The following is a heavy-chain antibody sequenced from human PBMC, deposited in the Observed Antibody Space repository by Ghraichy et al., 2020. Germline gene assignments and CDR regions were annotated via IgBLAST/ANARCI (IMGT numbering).Heavy chain of an antibody. J-gene: IGHJ4*02. CDR1: GYTFTSYA. Sequence: ASVKVSCKASGYTFTSYAMHWVRQAPGQRLEWMGWINAGNGNTKYSQKFQGRVTITRDTSASTAYMELSSLRSEDTAVYYCASSYSGYSSGWSVVGYWGQGTLVTVSS. V-gene: IGHV1-3*01. D-gene: IGHD6-19*01. CDR3: ASSYSGYSSGWSVVGY. CDR2: INAGNGNT.